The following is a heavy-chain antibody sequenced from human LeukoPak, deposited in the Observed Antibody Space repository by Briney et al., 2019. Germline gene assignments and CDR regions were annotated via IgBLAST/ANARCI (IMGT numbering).Heavy chain of an antibody. J-gene: IGHJ6*02. CDR1: GYSFTSYW. CDR2: IYPGDSDT. CDR3: ARLPSNDYGDFGYYYGMDA. Sequence: GESLKISCKGSGYSFTSYWIGWVRQMPGKGLEWMGIIYPGDSDTRYSPSFQGQVTISADKSISTAYPQWSSLKASDTAMYYCARLPSNDYGDFGYYYGMDAWGQGTTVTVS. V-gene: IGHV5-51*01. D-gene: IGHD4-17*01.